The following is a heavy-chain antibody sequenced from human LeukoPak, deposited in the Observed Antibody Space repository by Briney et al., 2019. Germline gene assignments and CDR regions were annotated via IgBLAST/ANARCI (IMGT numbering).Heavy chain of an antibody. CDR3: ARGRGSRTGFNGDYLDY. D-gene: IGHD3/OR15-3a*01. V-gene: IGHV1-69*04. Sequence: ASVKVSCKASGYTFSNYAINWVRQAPGQGLEWMGRITPILGLINYAQTFQGRVTISADKSTNTGYMEVTGLRSEDTAIYYCARGRGSRTGFNGDYLDYWGQGTLLTVSS. J-gene: IGHJ4*02. CDR2: ITPILGLI. CDR1: GYTFSNYA.